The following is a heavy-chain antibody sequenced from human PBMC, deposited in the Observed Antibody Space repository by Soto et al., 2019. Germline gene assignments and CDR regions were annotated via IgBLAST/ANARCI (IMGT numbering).Heavy chain of an antibody. V-gene: IGHV3-23*01. CDR1: GFMFSNYA. CDR2: ITPSGGTT. CDR3: ARDPVGAKFDY. Sequence: GSLRLSCAASGFMFSNYAMNWVRQAPGKGLEWVSGITPSGGTTYYADSVKGRFTISRDNSKNTLYLQMNSLRAEDTAVYYCARDPVGAKFDYWGQGTLVTVSS. D-gene: IGHD1-26*01. J-gene: IGHJ4*02.